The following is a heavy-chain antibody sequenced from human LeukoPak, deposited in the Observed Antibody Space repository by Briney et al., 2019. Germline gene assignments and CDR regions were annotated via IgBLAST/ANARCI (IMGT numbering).Heavy chain of an antibody. J-gene: IGHJ4*02. V-gene: IGHV3-30*18. CDR3: AKDQGY. Sequence: PGRSLRLSCAASGFTFSTYGMNWVRQAPGKGLEWVALISFDGSNTYYADSVKGRFTISRDNSKNTVYLQMNSLRAEDTAMYYCAKDQGYWGQGTLVTVSS. CDR1: GFTFSTYG. CDR2: ISFDGSNT.